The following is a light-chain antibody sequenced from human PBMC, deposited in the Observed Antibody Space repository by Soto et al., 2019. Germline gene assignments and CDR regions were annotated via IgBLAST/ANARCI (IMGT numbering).Light chain of an antibody. CDR3: QQYGRSPA. CDR2: GAS. V-gene: IGKV3-20*01. Sequence: EIELTQSPGTLSLSPGERATLSCRASQSVSSSYLAWYQQKPGQAPRLLIYGASSRATGIPDRFSGSGSGTDFPLTISRLEPEDFAVYYCQQYGRSPAFGGGTKFVIK. CDR1: QSVSSSY. J-gene: IGKJ4*01.